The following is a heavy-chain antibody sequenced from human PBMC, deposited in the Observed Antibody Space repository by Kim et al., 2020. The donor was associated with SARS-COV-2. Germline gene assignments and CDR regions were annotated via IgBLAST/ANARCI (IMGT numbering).Heavy chain of an antibody. V-gene: IGHV3-21*01. CDR3: ARGIAMAGERYDTLYYFDY. J-gene: IGHJ4*02. CDR2: ISSSSTYI. D-gene: IGHD6-19*01. CDR1: VFTFSSYS. Sequence: GGSLRLSCAASVFTFSSYSMNWVRQAPGKGLEWVSSISSSSTYIYYADSVKSRFTISRDNAKNSLYLQMNSLRAEDTAVYYCARGIAMAGERYDTLYYFDYWGQGTLVTVSS.